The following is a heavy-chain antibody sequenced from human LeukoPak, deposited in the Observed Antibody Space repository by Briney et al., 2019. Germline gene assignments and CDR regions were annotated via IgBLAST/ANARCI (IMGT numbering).Heavy chain of an antibody. Sequence: PSETLSLTCAVYGGSFSGYYWSWIRQPPGKGLEWIGEINHSGGTNSKPSLKRRVTISVDTSKNQFSLKLSSVTAADTAVYYCARNLQGGWLQLEGSASLDYWGQGTLVTVSS. CDR2: INHSGGT. CDR3: ARNLQGGWLQLEGSASLDY. J-gene: IGHJ4*02. D-gene: IGHD5-24*01. CDR1: GGSFSGYY. V-gene: IGHV4-34*01.